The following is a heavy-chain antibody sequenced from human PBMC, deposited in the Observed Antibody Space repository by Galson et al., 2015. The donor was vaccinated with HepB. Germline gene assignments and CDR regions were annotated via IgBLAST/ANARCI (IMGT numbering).Heavy chain of an antibody. D-gene: IGHD6-19*01. CDR3: ARDRLGYYGMDV. J-gene: IGHJ6*02. CDR1: GFTFNSYS. V-gene: IGHV3-48*02. Sequence: SLRLSCAASGFTFNSYSMNWVRRAPEKGLEWLSYITTGSTIYYADSVKGRFTISRDSAKNSLYLQMNSLRDEDTAVYYCARDRLGYYGMDVWGQGTTVTVSS. CDR2: ITTGSTI.